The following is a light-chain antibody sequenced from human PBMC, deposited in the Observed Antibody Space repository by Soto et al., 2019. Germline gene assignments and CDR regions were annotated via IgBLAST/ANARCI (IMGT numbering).Light chain of an antibody. CDR3: VSYLKSSLTHWV. Sequence: QSVLTQPPSVSGTPGQRVTISCSGSSSNIGNNFVYWYQHLPGAAPTLVVYSDNHRPSGVPVRFSGSKSGTSASLTISDLQAEDEADYYCVSYLKSSLTHWVFGGGTKLTVL. V-gene: IGLV1-44*01. J-gene: IGLJ3*02. CDR1: SSNIGNNF. CDR2: SDN.